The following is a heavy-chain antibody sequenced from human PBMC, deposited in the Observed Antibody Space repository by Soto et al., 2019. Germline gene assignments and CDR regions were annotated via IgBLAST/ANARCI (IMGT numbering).Heavy chain of an antibody. CDR2: IYFSGST. CDR1: GGSITNFH. V-gene: IGHV4-59*01. D-gene: IGHD3-9*01. J-gene: IGHJ4*02. CDR3: AAYDSEGYFDY. Sequence: SETLSLTCTVSGGSITNFHWSWIRQPPGKGLEWIGYIYFSGSTNYNPSLKSRVTMSIDTSKNEFSLKLISVTAADTAAYYCAAYDSEGYFDYWGQGALVTVSS.